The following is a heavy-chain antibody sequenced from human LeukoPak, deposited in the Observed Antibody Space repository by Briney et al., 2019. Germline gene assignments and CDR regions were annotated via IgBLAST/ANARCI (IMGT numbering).Heavy chain of an antibody. CDR3: ARPKVTLRERDAFDI. D-gene: IGHD2-21*02. J-gene: IGHJ3*02. Sequence: SETLSLTCTVSGGSISSYYWSWIRQPAGKGLEWIGRIYTSGSTNYNPSLKSRVTISVDTSKNQFSLKLSSVTAADTAVYYCARPKVTLRERDAFDIWGQGTMVTVSS. V-gene: IGHV4-4*07. CDR1: GGSISSYY. CDR2: IYTSGST.